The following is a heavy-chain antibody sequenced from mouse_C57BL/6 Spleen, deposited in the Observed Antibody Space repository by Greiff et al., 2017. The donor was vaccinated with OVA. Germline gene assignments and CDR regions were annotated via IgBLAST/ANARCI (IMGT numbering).Heavy chain of an antibody. V-gene: IGHV1-39*01. Sequence: VQLQQSGPELVKPGASVKISCKASGYSFTDYNMNWVKQSNGKSLEWIGVINPNYGSTSYNQKFKGKATFTVDQSSSTAYMQLNSLTSEDSADYYCARGYYGSSYGYFDYWGQGPTLTVSS. D-gene: IGHD1-1*01. CDR3: ARGYYGSSYGYFDY. CDR1: GYSFTDYN. J-gene: IGHJ2*01. CDR2: INPNYGST.